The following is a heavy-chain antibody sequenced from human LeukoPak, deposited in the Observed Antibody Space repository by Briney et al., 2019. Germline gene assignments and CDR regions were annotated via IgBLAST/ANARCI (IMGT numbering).Heavy chain of an antibody. V-gene: IGHV1-24*01. Sequence: ASVKVSCKVSGYTLTELSMHWVRQAPGKGLEWMGGFDPEDGETIYAQKFQGRVTMTEDTSTDTAYMELSSLRFEDTAVYYCATAHPLRGLRYYYMDVWGKGTTVTVSS. CDR3: ATAHPLRGLRYYYMDV. CDR1: GYTLTELS. CDR2: FDPEDGET. D-gene: IGHD5-12*01. J-gene: IGHJ6*03.